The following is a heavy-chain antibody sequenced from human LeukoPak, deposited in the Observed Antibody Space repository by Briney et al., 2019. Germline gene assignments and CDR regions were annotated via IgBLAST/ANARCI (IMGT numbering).Heavy chain of an antibody. CDR3: ARVTVATIGDY. D-gene: IGHD5-12*01. CDR1: GFTFSSYE. V-gene: IGHV3-48*03. CDR2: ISSSGSTI. J-gene: IGHJ4*02. Sequence: GGSLRLSCAAPGFTFSSYEMNWVRQAPGKGLEWVSYISSSGSTIYYADSVKGRFTISRDNAKNSLYLQMNSLRAEDTAVYYCARVTVATIGDYWGQGTLVTVSS.